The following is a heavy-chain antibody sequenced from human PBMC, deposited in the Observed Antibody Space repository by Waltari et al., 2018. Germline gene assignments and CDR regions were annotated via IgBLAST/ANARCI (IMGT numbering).Heavy chain of an antibody. CDR3: ARVAYSRRYAYAYDL. CDR2: IHESGNT. CDR1: DGSINSPYW. V-gene: IGHV4-4*02. J-gene: IGHJ3*01. D-gene: IGHD1-26*01. Sequence: QEQLQESGPGLVTPSGTLSLTCTVSDGSINSPYWCSWVRQPPGKGLEWIGEIHESGNTNYNPSLKSRVTISMDKSKTQFSLKVASVTAADTAVYYCARVAYSRRYAYAYDLWGHGTVVTVSS.